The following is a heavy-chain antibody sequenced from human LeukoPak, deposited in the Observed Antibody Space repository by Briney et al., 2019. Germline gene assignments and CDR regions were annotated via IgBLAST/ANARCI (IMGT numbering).Heavy chain of an antibody. CDR1: GYIFTDYY. V-gene: IGHV1-2*02. CDR3: ARDPPGTTAVDL. Sequence: ASVKVSCKASGYIFTDYYMHWVRQAPGQGLEWMGWINPKSDGTKYAQNFQGRVTMTWDTSISTAYMEVSRLTSDDTAMFYCARDPPGTTAVDLWGQGTMVTVSS. D-gene: IGHD1-1*01. CDR2: INPKSDGT. J-gene: IGHJ3*01.